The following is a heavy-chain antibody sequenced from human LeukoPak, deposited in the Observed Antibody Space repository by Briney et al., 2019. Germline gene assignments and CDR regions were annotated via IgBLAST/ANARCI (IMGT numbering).Heavy chain of an antibody. J-gene: IGHJ4*02. Sequence: SETLSLTCTVSGGSISSYYWGWIRQPPGKGLEWIGSIYYSGSTYYNPSLKSRVTISVDTSKNQFSLKLSSVTAADTAVYYCARDNWNDVASYWGQGTLVTVSS. CDR1: GGSISSYY. CDR2: IYYSGST. V-gene: IGHV4-39*07. D-gene: IGHD1-20*01. CDR3: ARDNWNDVASY.